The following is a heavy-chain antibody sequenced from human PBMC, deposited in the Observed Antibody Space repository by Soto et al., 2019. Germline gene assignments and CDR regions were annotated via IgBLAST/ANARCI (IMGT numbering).Heavy chain of an antibody. CDR1: GGSFSGYY. CDR3: ARGYSSSSLFDY. D-gene: IGHD6-6*01. CDR2: INHSGST. J-gene: IGHJ4*02. Sequence: SETLSLTCAVYGGSFSGYYWSWIRQPPGKGLEWIGEINHSGSTNYNPSLKSRVTISVDTSKNQFSLKLSSVTAADMAVYYCARGYSSSSLFDYWGQGTLVTVSS. V-gene: IGHV4-34*01.